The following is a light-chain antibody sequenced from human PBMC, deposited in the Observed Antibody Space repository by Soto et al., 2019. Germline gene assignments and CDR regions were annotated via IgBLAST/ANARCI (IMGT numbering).Light chain of an antibody. CDR2: GAS. CDR1: QSVSSSY. Sequence: EIVLTQSPGTLSVSPGERATLSCRASQSVSSSYLAWYQQKPGQAPRLLIYGASSRATGIPDRFSGSGSGTDFAITSSRLEREDFAVYYWQHYGSSLWTLGQGTKVQIK. CDR3: QHYGSSLWT. V-gene: IGKV3-20*01. J-gene: IGKJ1*01.